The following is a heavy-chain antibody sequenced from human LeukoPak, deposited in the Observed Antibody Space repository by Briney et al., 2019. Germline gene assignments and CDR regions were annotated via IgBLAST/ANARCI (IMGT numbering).Heavy chain of an antibody. CDR2: IKSKTDGGTT. Sequence: GGSLRLSCAASGFTFSNAWMSWVRQAPGKGLEWVGRIKSKTDGGTTDYAAPVKGRITISRDDSKNTLYLQMNSLKTEDTAVYYCTTGITMVRGVPGVYFDYWGQGTLVTVSS. CDR3: TTGITMVRGVPGVYFDY. CDR1: GFTFSNAW. J-gene: IGHJ4*02. D-gene: IGHD3-10*01. V-gene: IGHV3-15*01.